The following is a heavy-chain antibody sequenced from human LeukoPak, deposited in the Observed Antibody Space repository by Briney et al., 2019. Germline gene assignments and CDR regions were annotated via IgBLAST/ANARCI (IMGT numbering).Heavy chain of an antibody. V-gene: IGHV4-61*05. CDR2: IYYSGST. CDR1: GGSISSSTYY. Sequence: SETLSLTCTVSGGSISSSTYYWAWIRQPPGKGLEWIGYIYYSGSTNYNPSPKSRVTISVDTSKNQFSLKLSSVTAADTAVYYCARVFTGRYFDWLLSPNVNWFDPWGQGTLVTVSS. D-gene: IGHD3-9*01. J-gene: IGHJ5*02. CDR3: ARVFTGRYFDWLLSPNVNWFDP.